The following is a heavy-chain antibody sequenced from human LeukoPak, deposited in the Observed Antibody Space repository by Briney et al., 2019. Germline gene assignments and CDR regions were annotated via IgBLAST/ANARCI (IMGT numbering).Heavy chain of an antibody. CDR2: IYASGST. Sequence: TSETLSLTCTVSGGSISSYYWSWIRQPAGKGLEWIGRIYASGSTNYNPSLKSRVTMSVNTSKNQFSQKLSSVTAADTAVYYCARDYYYYDMDVWGQGTTVTVSS. V-gene: IGHV4-4*07. CDR1: GGSISSYY. CDR3: ARDYYYYDMDV. J-gene: IGHJ6*02.